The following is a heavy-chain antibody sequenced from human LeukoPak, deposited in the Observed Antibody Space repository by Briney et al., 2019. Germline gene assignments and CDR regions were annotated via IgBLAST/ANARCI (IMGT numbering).Heavy chain of an antibody. V-gene: IGHV4-39*07. J-gene: IGHJ5*02. D-gene: IGHD3-16*01. Sequence: SETLSLTCTVSGGSISSSSYYWGWIRQPPGKGLEWIGSIYYSGSTYYNPSLKSRVTISVDTSKNQFSLKLSSVTAADTAVYYCARQGGRSWFDPWGQGTLVTVSS. CDR3: ARQGGRSWFDP. CDR2: IYYSGST. CDR1: GGSISSSSYY.